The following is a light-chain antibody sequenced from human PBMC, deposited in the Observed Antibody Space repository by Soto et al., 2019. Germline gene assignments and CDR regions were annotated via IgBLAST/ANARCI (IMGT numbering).Light chain of an antibody. CDR2: GNN. J-gene: IGLJ1*01. CDR3: KSYDYSLSGYV. CDR1: SSNIGAGYD. V-gene: IGLV1-40*01. Sequence: QPVLTQPPSVSGAPGQRVTISCTGSSSNIGAGYDVHWYQQLPGTAPKLLIYGNNNRPSGVPDRFSASKSGTSASLAITGLQAEDETDYYCKSYDYSLSGYVFGTGTKLTVL.